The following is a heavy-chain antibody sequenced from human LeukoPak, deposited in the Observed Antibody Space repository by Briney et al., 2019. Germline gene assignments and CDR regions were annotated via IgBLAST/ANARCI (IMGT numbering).Heavy chain of an antibody. CDR3: AVCPSSWRKDYYYYGMDV. CDR1: GCTFTDSA. CDR2: ILVGSGNR. J-gene: IGHJ6*02. Sequence: SVRVSCKESGCTFTDSALQWVRQARGERLEWMGWILVGSGNRGYAQKFHERVTITSDMSAGTAYMEVYSLRPEDTAVYYCAVCPSSWRKDYYYYGMDVWGQGTTVTVSS. D-gene: IGHD1-1*01. V-gene: IGHV1-58*01.